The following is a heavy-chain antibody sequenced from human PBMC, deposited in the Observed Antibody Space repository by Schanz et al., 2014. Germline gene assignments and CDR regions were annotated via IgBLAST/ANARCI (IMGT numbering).Heavy chain of an antibody. CDR1: GFTFSSYG. V-gene: IGHV3-23*04. CDR2: ISGSGGST. J-gene: IGHJ4*02. D-gene: IGHD6-19*01. Sequence: VQLVESGGGVVQPGTSLRLSCAASGFTFSSYGMHWVRQAPGKGLEWVSAISGSGGSTYYADSVKGRFTISRDNSKNTLYLQMNSLRAEDTAVYYCARYNSGHSDYWGQGTLVTVSS. CDR3: ARYNSGHSDY.